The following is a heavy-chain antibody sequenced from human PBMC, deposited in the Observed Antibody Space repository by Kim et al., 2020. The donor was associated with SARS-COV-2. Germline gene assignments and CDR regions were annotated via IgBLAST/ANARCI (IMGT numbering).Heavy chain of an antibody. Sequence: GGSLRLSCAASGFTFSNAWMSWVRQAPGKGLEWVGRIKSKTDGGTTDYAAPVKGRFTISRDDSKNTLYLQMNSLKTEDTAVYYCTTDSYCSSTSCYVGEYYYYYYGMDVWGQGTTVTVSS. CDR2: IKSKTDGGTT. D-gene: IGHD2-2*01. CDR1: GFTFSNAW. V-gene: IGHV3-15*01. J-gene: IGHJ6*02. CDR3: TTDSYCSSTSCYVGEYYYYYYGMDV.